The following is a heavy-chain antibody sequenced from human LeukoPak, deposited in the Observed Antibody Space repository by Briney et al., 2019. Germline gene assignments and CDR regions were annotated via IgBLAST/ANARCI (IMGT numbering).Heavy chain of an antibody. J-gene: IGHJ3*02. CDR2: INHSGST. Sequence: SETLSLTCAVYGGSFSGYYWSWIRQPPGKGLEWIGEINHSGSTNYNPSLKSRVTISVDTSKNQFSLKLSSVTAADTAVYYCARGLYQLLSRGVGNAFDIWGQGTMVTVSS. D-gene: IGHD2-2*01. CDR3: ARGLYQLLSRGVGNAFDI. CDR1: GGSFSGYY. V-gene: IGHV4-34*01.